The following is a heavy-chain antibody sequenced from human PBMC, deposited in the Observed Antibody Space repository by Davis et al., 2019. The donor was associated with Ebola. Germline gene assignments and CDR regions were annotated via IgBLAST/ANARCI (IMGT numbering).Heavy chain of an antibody. CDR2: INSDGSST. CDR1: GFTFSSYW. Sequence: GESLKISCAASGFTFSSYWMHWVRQAPGKGLVWVSRINSDGSSTSYADSVKGRFTISRDNAKNTLYLQMNSLRAEDTAVYYCARDLWDWNYYYDYGMDVWGQGTTVTVSS. D-gene: IGHD1-1*01. CDR3: ARDLWDWNYYYDYGMDV. V-gene: IGHV3-74*01. J-gene: IGHJ6*02.